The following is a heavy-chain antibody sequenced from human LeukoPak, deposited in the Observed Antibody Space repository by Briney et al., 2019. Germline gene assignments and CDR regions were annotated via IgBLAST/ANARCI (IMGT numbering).Heavy chain of an antibody. CDR1: GFTFSTYA. CDR2: ISDSGSNT. J-gene: IGHJ4*02. D-gene: IGHD3-22*01. V-gene: IGHV3-23*01. Sequence: PGGSLRLSCAASGFTFSTYAMSWVRQAPGKGLEWVSTISDSGSNTYYADSVKGRFTISRDNSKNTLYLQMNSLRAEDTAVYYCAKVEGAVYYYDSSGYYDYWGQGTLVTVSS. CDR3: AKVEGAVYYYDSSGYYDY.